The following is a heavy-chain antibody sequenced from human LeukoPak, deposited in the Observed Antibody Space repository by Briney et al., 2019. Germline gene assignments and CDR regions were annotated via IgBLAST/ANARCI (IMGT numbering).Heavy chain of an antibody. Sequence: GGSLRLSCAASGFTVGSNYMSWVRQAPGKGLEWVSVIYSGGSTYYADSVKGRFTISRDNSKNTLYLQMNSLRAEDTAVYYCARAHSSGYYYADFDYWGQGTLVTVSS. V-gene: IGHV3-66*01. CDR2: IYSGGST. J-gene: IGHJ4*02. CDR1: GFTVGSNY. D-gene: IGHD3-22*01. CDR3: ARAHSSGYYYADFDY.